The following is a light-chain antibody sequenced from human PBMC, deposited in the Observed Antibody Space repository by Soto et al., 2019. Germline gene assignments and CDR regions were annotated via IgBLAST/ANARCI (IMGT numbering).Light chain of an antibody. Sequence: QSVLTQPRSVSGSPGQSVTISCTGTINDVGGYNYVSWYLQHPGKAPKVMIYAVSKRPSGVPDRFSGSKSGNTASLTISGLQAEDEADYYCCSYAGSYTHVVFGGGTQLTVL. J-gene: IGLJ2*01. CDR2: AVS. V-gene: IGLV2-11*01. CDR3: CSYAGSYTHVV. CDR1: INDVGGYNY.